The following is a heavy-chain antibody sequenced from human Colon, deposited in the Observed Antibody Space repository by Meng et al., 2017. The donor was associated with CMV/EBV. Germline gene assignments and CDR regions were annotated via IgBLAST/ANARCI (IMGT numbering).Heavy chain of an antibody. CDR1: GFTFSDYA. CDR3: AKGFYGSSWYGNYYYGMDV. D-gene: IGHD6-13*01. Sequence: GGSLRLSCVASGFTFSDYALSWVRQVPGKGLQWLTAISGGGGTTDYARSVKGRFTIARDNANNTLYLQMNSLRAEDTAKYYCAKGFYGSSWYGNYYYGMDVWGQGTTVTVSS. J-gene: IGHJ6*01. CDR2: ISGGGGTT. V-gene: IGHV3-23*01.